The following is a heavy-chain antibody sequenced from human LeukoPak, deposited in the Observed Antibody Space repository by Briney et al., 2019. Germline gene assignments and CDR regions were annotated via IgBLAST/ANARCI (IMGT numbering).Heavy chain of an antibody. Sequence: GASVKVSCTASGGTFSSYAISWVRQAPGQGLEWMGGIIPIFGTANYAQKFQGRVTITADESTSTAYMELSSLRSEDTAVYYCARDNSYCSGGSCYSILKWFDPWGQGTLVTVSS. CDR3: ARDNSYCSGGSCYSILKWFDP. V-gene: IGHV1-69*13. CDR2: IIPIFGTA. J-gene: IGHJ5*02. D-gene: IGHD2-15*01. CDR1: GGTFSSYA.